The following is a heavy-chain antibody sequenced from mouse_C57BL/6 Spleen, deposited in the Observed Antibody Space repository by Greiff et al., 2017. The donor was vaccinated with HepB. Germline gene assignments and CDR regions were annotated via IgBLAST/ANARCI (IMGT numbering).Heavy chain of an antibody. CDR1: GYSFTGYY. J-gene: IGHJ4*01. V-gene: IGHV1-42*01. Sequence: VQLKESGPELVKPGASVKISCKASGYSFTGYYMNWVKQSPEKSLEWIGEINPSTGGTTYNQKFKAKATLTVDKSSSTAYMQLKSLTSEDSAVYYCAIGGSSDYYAMDYWGQGTSVTVSS. CDR3: AIGGSSDYYAMDY. D-gene: IGHD1-1*01. CDR2: INPSTGGT.